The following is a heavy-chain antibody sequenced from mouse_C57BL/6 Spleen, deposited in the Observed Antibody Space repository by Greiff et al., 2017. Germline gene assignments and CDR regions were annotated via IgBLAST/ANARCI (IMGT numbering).Heavy chain of an antibody. CDR1: GYTFTDYE. J-gene: IGHJ2*01. Sequence: QVQLQQSGAELVRPGASVTLSCKASGYTFTDYEMHWVKQTPVHGLEWIGAIDPETGGTAYNQKFKGKAILTADKSSSTAYMELRSLTSEDSAVYYFTRPLYYYGSSYVNFDYWGQGSTLTVSS. CDR3: TRPLYYYGSSYVNFDY. D-gene: IGHD1-1*01. CDR2: IDPETGGT. V-gene: IGHV1-15*01.